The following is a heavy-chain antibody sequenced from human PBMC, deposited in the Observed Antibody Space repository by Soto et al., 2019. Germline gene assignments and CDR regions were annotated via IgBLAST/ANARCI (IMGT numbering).Heavy chain of an antibody. V-gene: IGHV3-23*01. CDR2: ISGSGGST. CDR1: GFTFSSYA. D-gene: IGHD2-15*01. J-gene: IGHJ6*02. Sequence: EVQLLESGGGLVQPGGSLRLSCAASGFTFSSYAMSWVRQAPGKGLEWVSAISGSGGSTYYADSVKGRFTISRDNSKNTLYLQRNRLRAEDTAVYYRAKDLVVVAATVYYGMDVCGQGTTVTVSS. CDR3: AKDLVVVAATVYYGMDV.